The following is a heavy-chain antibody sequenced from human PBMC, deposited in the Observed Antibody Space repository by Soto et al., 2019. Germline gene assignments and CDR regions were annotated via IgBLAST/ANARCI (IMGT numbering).Heavy chain of an antibody. J-gene: IGHJ5*02. CDR2: MSTSGIT. CDR3: ATLRGALDP. CDR1: GASITSHG. V-gene: IGHV4-4*07. D-gene: IGHD3-16*01. Sequence: KPSETLSLTCTVSGASITSHGWSWIRQPAGKGLEWIGRMSTSGITNYNPSLESRVTMSVDTSKNQFSLNLSSVTAADTAVYYCATLRGALDPWGQGILVTVSS.